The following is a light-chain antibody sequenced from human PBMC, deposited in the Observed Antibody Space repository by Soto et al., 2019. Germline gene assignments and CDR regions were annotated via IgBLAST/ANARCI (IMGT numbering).Light chain of an antibody. V-gene: IGLV2-14*01. CDR3: ASYTSRTNMV. J-gene: IGLJ2*01. CDR2: EVS. Sequence: QSALTQPASVSGSPGQSITISCTGTSSDVGGYNYVSWYQQYPGKAPKLIIFEVSIRPSGVSNRFSGSKSGTTASLTVSGLQTDDEADYYCASYTSRTNMVFGGGTKLTVL. CDR1: SSDVGGYNY.